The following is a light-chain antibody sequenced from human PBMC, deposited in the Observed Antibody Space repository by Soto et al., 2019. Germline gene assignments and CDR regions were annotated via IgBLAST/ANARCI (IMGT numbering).Light chain of an antibody. CDR2: KAS. CDR1: QSISSW. CDR3: QQYHNYPRT. J-gene: IGKJ1*01. Sequence: DIQMTQSPSTLSASVGDRVTITCRASQSISSWLAWYQQKPGKAPKLLIYKASGLESGVPSRFSGSGSGTEFTLTISNLQPDDFATYFCQQYHNYPRTFGQGTKVDIK. V-gene: IGKV1-5*03.